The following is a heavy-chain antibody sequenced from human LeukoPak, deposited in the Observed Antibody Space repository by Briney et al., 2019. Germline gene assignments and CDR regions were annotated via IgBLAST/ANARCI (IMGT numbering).Heavy chain of an antibody. CDR1: GFTFSSYS. Sequence: GGSLRLSCAASGFTFSSYSMNWVRQAPGKGLEWVSSISSSSSYIYYADSVKGRFTISRDNAKNSLYLQMNSLRAEDTAVYYCAREKSTFEYSSTGAFDYWAREPWSPSPQ. J-gene: IGHJ4*02. V-gene: IGHV3-21*01. D-gene: IGHD6-6*01. CDR3: AREKSTFEYSSTGAFDY. CDR2: ISSSSSYI.